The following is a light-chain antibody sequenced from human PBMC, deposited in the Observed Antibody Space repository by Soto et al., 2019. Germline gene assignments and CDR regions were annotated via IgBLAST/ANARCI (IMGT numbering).Light chain of an antibody. Sequence: QSVLTQSPSVSGAPGQRVTISCTGSSSNIGARYDVHWYQQLPGTAPKLLIYTNSNRPSGVPDRFSGSKSGTSASLAITGLQAEDEADYYCQSYDTSLSVVFGGGTKLTVL. CDR1: SSNIGARYD. J-gene: IGLJ2*01. CDR2: TNS. V-gene: IGLV1-40*01. CDR3: QSYDTSLSVV.